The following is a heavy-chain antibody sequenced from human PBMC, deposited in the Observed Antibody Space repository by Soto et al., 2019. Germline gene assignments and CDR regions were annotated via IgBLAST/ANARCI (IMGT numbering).Heavy chain of an antibody. D-gene: IGHD2-21*01. J-gene: IGHJ5*02. Sequence: QITLKESGPTLVNPTQTLTLTCTFSGFSLTTSAAGVGWIRQPPGKALEWLALIYWDGDKRYSPSLKSRLTITKDTSKDQVVLTMTNMDPVDTGTYYCAHTRGGGNSAWFDPWGQGALVTVSS. V-gene: IGHV2-5*02. CDR3: AHTRGGGNSAWFDP. CDR1: GFSLTTSAAG. CDR2: IYWDGDK.